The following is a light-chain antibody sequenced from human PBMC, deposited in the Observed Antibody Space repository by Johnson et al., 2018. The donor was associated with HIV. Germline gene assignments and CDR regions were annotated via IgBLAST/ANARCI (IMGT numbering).Light chain of an antibody. CDR2: ENN. CDR3: GTWDSSLSAFYV. CDR1: SSNIGNNY. V-gene: IGLV1-51*02. J-gene: IGLJ1*01. Sequence: QSVLTQPPSVSAAPGQKVTVSCSGSSSNIGNNYVSWYQHLPGTAPKLLIYENNKRPSGIPDRFSGSKSGTSATLGITGLQTGDEADYYCGTWDSSLSAFYVFGTGTKTTVL.